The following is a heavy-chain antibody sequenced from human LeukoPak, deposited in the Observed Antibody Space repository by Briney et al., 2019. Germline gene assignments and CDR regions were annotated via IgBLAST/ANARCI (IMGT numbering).Heavy chain of an antibody. CDR1: GYTFSSYY. V-gene: IGHV1-46*01. D-gene: IGHD5-18*01. Sequence: SVKVSCKASGYTFSSYYIHCVRQAPGQGLEWMGIINPSGGSTSYAQKFQGRVTMTRDTSTSTVYMELSSLRSEDTAVYYCARDPNTAMVHSHKRYYYGMDVWGQGTTVTVSS. CDR3: ARDPNTAMVHSHKRYYYGMDV. J-gene: IGHJ6*02. CDR2: INPSGGST.